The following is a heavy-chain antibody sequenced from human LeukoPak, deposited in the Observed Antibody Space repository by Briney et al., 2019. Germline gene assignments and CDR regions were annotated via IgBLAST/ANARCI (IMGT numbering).Heavy chain of an antibody. D-gene: IGHD3-22*01. CDR3: ATDVHGPQPNKWFIENDY. CDR2: FDPEDGET. CDR1: GYTLSELS. Sequence: GASVKVSCKVSGYTLSELSMHWVRQAPGKGLEWMGGFDPEDGETIYAQKFQGRVTMTEDTSTDTAYMELSSLRSEDTAVYYCATDVHGPQPNKWFIENDYWGQGTLVTVSS. V-gene: IGHV1-24*01. J-gene: IGHJ4*02.